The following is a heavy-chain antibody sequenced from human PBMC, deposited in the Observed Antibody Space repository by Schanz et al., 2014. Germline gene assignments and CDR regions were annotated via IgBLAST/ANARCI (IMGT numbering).Heavy chain of an antibody. V-gene: IGHV3-23*04. Sequence: EVQLVESGGGLVKPGGSLRLSCAASGFTFSSYSMNWVRQAPGKGLEWVSGISGSGGSTYYADSVKGRFTVFRDNSKRTLYLEINDPRAEDTAVYYCAKGMGYCSGGTCYDYYYYGLDVWGQGTTVTVSS. CDR3: AKGMGYCSGGTCYDYYYYGLDV. J-gene: IGHJ6*02. CDR2: ISGSGGST. CDR1: GFTFSSYS. D-gene: IGHD2-15*01.